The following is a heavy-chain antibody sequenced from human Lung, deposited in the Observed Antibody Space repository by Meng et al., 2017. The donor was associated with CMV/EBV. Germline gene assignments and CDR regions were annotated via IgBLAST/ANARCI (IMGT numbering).Heavy chain of an antibody. J-gene: IGHJ6*02. CDR3: ARGPIIMIEVAPYGMDV. CDR2: INPNSGDT. D-gene: IGHD3-22*01. Sequence: ASVKVSXKASGYTFSGYYMHWVRQAPGQGLEWMGWINPNSGDTNYPQKFQGRVTMTMDTSISTARMELSRLRSDDTAMYYCARGPIIMIEVAPYGMDVWGQGTTVTVSS. V-gene: IGHV1-2*02. CDR1: GYTFSGYY.